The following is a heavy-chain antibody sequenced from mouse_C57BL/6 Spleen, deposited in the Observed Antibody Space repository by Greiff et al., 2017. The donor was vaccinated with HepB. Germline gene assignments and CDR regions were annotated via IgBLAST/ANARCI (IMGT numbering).Heavy chain of an antibody. Sequence: ESGPGLVKPSQSLSLTCSVTGYSITSGYYWNWIRQFPGNKLEWMGYISYDGSNNYNPSLKNRISITRDTSKNQFFLKLNSVTTEDTATYYCARERGDYGYFDVWGTGTTVTVSS. J-gene: IGHJ1*03. CDR2: ISYDGSN. CDR3: ARERGDYGYFDV. CDR1: GYSITSGYY. V-gene: IGHV3-6*01. D-gene: IGHD1-1*02.